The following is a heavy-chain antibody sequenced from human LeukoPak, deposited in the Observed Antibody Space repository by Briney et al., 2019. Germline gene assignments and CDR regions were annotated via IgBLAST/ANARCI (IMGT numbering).Heavy chain of an antibody. J-gene: IGHJ4*02. D-gene: IGHD1-1*01. Sequence: ASVKVSCKVSGYTLTELSMRWVRQAPGKGLEWMGGFDPEDGETIYAQKFQGRVTMTEDTSTDTAYMELSSLRSEDTAVYYCATVVDNWNDFDYWGQGTLVTVSS. CDR2: FDPEDGET. CDR3: ATVVDNWNDFDY. CDR1: GYTLTELS. V-gene: IGHV1-24*01.